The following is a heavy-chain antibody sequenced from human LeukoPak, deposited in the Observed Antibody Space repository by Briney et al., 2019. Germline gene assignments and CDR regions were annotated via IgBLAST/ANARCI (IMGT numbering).Heavy chain of an antibody. Sequence: ASETLSLTCTVSGGSISSSSYYWGWIRQPPGKGLEWIGSIYYSGSTYYNPSLKSRVTISVDASKNQFSLKLSSVTAADTAVYYCAREPSHLRGIDYWGQGTLVTVSS. CDR2: IYYSGST. CDR1: GGSISSSSYY. D-gene: IGHD4-17*01. V-gene: IGHV4-39*02. CDR3: AREPSHLRGIDY. J-gene: IGHJ4*02.